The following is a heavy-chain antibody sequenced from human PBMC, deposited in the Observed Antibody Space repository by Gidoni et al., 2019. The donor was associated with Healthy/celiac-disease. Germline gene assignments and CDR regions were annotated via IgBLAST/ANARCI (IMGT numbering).Heavy chain of an antibody. Sequence: EVQLLESGGGLVQPGGSLRLSCAASGVTFSSDAMSWVRQAPGKGLEWVSAISGSGGSTYYADSVKGRFTISRDNSKNTLYLQMNSLRAEDTAVYYCAEESSIAPRGDFDYWGQGTLVTVSS. CDR1: GVTFSSDA. D-gene: IGHD6-6*01. V-gene: IGHV3-23*01. CDR3: AEESSIAPRGDFDY. J-gene: IGHJ4*02. CDR2: ISGSGGST.